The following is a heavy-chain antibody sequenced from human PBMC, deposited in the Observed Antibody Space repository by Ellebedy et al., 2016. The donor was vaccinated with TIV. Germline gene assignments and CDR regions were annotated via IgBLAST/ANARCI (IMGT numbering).Heavy chain of an antibody. J-gene: IGHJ4*02. V-gene: IGHV3-21*01. Sequence: GGSLRLXXAASGFTFYSYSMNWVRQAPGKGLEWVSSVSGSSSYIYYADSVKGRFTISRDNAKNSLYLQMNSLRAEDTAVYYCARRGLRSLDYWGQGTLVTVSS. CDR1: GFTFYSYS. D-gene: IGHD3-16*01. CDR3: ARRGLRSLDY. CDR2: VSGSSSYI.